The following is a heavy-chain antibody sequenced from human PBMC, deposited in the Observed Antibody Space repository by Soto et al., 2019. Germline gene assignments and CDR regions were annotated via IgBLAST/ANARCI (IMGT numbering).Heavy chain of an antibody. D-gene: IGHD3-16*01. CDR2: ISPYTGDT. CDR1: GYIFVNYG. V-gene: IGHV1-18*01. J-gene: IGHJ6*02. Sequence: QVQLVQSGDEMKKPGASVRVSCKASGYIFVNYGIAWVRRAPGQGLEWMGWISPYTGDTHSASKVQGRLTMTTDTATSAAYMDLGSLTSDDTAVYYCAMVDNYVTPTPPDVWGQGTTVTVSS. CDR3: AMVDNYVTPTPPDV.